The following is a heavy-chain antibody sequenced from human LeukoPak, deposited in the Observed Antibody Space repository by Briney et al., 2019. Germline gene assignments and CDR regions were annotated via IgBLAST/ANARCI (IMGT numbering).Heavy chain of an antibody. Sequence: GGSLRLSCAGSGFNFQYAWMTWVRQAPGKGLEWISYISRSSSTLYYADSVKGRFTISRDNAKNSLYLQMNSLRDDDTAVYYCARDRTSGYNYASDYWGQGTLVTVSS. CDR2: ISRSSSTL. CDR3: ARDRTSGYNYASDY. V-gene: IGHV3-48*02. J-gene: IGHJ4*02. CDR1: GFNFQYAW. D-gene: IGHD5-24*01.